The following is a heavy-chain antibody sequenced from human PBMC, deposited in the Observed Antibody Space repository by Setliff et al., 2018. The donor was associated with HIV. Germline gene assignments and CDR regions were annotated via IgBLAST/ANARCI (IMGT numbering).Heavy chain of an antibody. CDR2: LFHTGSS. J-gene: IGHJ6*03. Sequence: LSLTCTVSGESLAGSRYSWGWVRQSPGQGLEWLGNLFHTGSSYFNPSLKSRLTMSVDTPKDQFSLSLISMTAADSAVYYCARLGDNSDWRSNYFFYYMDVWGKGVTVTVSS. D-gene: IGHD3-22*01. V-gene: IGHV4-39*01. CDR3: ARLGDNSDWRSNYFFYYMDV. CDR1: GESLAGSRYS.